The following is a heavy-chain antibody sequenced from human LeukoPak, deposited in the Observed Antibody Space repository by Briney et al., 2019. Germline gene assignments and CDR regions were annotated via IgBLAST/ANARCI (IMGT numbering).Heavy chain of an antibody. CDR1: GLTFSNYA. J-gene: IGHJ3*02. Sequence: GGSLRLSCAASGLTFSNYAMNWVRQAPGKGLEWVSAISGSGGSTFYADSVKGRFTISRDNSKNTLYLQMNSLRAEDTAVYYCATWGYSYADAFDIWGQGTMVTVSS. V-gene: IGHV3-23*01. D-gene: IGHD5-18*01. CDR3: ATWGYSYADAFDI. CDR2: ISGSGGST.